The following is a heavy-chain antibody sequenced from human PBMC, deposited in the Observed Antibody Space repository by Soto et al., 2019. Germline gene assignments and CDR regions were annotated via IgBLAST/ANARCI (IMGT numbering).Heavy chain of an antibody. CDR2: INAGNGNT. CDR1: GYTFTSYA. D-gene: IGHD3-16*01. V-gene: IGHV1-3*01. CDR3: ARGYGGPIGWFDP. J-gene: IGHJ5*02. Sequence: QVQLVQSGAEVKKPGASVKVSCKASGYTFTSYAMHWVRQAPGQRLEWMGWINAGNGNTKYSQKIQGRVTITRDTSASTDYMELSSLRSEDTAVYYCARGYGGPIGWFDPWGQGTLVTVSS.